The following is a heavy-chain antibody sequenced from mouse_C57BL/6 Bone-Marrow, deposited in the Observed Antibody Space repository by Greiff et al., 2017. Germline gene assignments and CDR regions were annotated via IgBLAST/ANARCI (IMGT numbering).Heavy chain of an antibody. V-gene: IGHV5-15*01. D-gene: IGHD1-1*02. CDR1: GFTFSDYG. J-gene: IGHJ4*01. CDR3: ARRWTTYAMDY. Sequence: DVMLVESGGGLVQPGGSLKLSCAASGFTFSDYGMAWVRQAPRKGPEWVAFISNLAYSIYYADTVTGRFTIYRENAKNTLYLEMSSLRSEDTAMYYCARRWTTYAMDYWGQGTSVTVSS. CDR2: ISNLAYSI.